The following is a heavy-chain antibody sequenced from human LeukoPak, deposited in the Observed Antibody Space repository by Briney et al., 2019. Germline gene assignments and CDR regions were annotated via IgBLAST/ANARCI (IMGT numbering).Heavy chain of an antibody. V-gene: IGHV3-30*02. CDR1: GFTFSSYG. CDR3: AKDRQPWELLSPFDY. D-gene: IGHD1-26*01. CDR2: IRYDGSNK. J-gene: IGHJ4*02. Sequence: GGSLRLSCAASGFTFSSYGMHWVRQAPGKGLEWVAFIRYDGSNKYYADSVKGRFTISRDNSKNTLYLQMNSLRAEDTAVYYCAKDRQPWELLSPFDYWGQGTLVTVSS.